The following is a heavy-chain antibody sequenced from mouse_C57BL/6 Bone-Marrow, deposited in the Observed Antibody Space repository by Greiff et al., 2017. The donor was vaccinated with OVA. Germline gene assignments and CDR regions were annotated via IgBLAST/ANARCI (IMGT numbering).Heavy chain of an antibody. V-gene: IGHV1-53*01. J-gene: IGHJ1*03. CDR2: INPSNGGT. Sequence: QVQLQQPGPELVKPGASVKLSCKASGYTFTSYWMHWVKQRPGQGLEWIGNINPSNGGTNYNEKFKSKATLTVDKSSSTAYMQLSSLTSEDSAVYFCIYYDYDDLYFDVWGTGTTVTVSS. D-gene: IGHD2-4*01. CDR1: GYTFTSYW. CDR3: IYYDYDDLYFDV.